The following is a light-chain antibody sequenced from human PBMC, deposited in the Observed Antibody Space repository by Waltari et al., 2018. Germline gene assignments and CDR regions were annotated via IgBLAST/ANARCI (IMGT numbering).Light chain of an antibody. Sequence: QSVLAQPPSASGTPGQTVTISCSGSRSNVGNNAVNWFQQLPGTAPKVVFSTGHPRPSGVPDRCAATQSGTAAALAIRGLQSEDEADYYGAAWDDTLHGRVCGGGTRLTVL. V-gene: IGLV1-44*01. CDR2: TGH. CDR3: AAWDDTLHGRV. J-gene: IGLJ2*01. CDR1: RSNVGNNA.